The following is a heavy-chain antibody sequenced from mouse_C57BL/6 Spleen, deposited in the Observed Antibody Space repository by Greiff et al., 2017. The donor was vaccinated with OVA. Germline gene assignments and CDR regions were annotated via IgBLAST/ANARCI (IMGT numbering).Heavy chain of an antibody. J-gene: IGHJ2*01. CDR1: GYSITSGYY. CDR2: ISYDGSN. CDR3: AREREITTVVEYFDY. V-gene: IGHV3-6*01. Sequence: EVQLVESGPGLVKPSQSLSLTCSVTGYSITSGYYWNWIRQFPGNKLEWMGYISYDGSNNYNPSLKNRISITRDTSKNQFFLKLNSVTTEDTATYYCAREREITTVVEYFDYWGQGTTLTVSS. D-gene: IGHD1-1*01.